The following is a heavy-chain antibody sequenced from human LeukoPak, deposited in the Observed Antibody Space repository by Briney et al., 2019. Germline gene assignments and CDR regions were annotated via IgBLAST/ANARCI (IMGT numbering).Heavy chain of an antibody. CDR2: ISSSSSYT. Sequence: GGSLRLSCAASGSTVSDYYMSWIRQAPGKGLEWVSYISSSSSYTNYADSVKGRFTISRDNAKNSLYLQMNSLRAEDTAVYYCARDGRYYGSGSYRGVYYWGQGTLVTVSS. V-gene: IGHV3-11*05. CDR1: GSTVSDYY. J-gene: IGHJ4*02. D-gene: IGHD3-10*01. CDR3: ARDGRYYGSGSYRGVYY.